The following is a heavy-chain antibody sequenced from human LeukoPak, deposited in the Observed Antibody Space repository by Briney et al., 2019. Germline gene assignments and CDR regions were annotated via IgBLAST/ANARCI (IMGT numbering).Heavy chain of an antibody. CDR2: IIPILGIA. CDR1: GGTFSSYA. J-gene: IGHJ4*02. CDR3: ARDSYSGSFKGDY. D-gene: IGHD1-26*01. V-gene: IGHV1-69*04. Sequence: SVKVSCKASGGTFSSYAISWVRQASGQGLEWMGRIIPILGIANYAQKFQGRVTITADKSTSTAYMELSSLRSEGTAVYYCARDSYSGSFKGDYWGQGTLVTVSS.